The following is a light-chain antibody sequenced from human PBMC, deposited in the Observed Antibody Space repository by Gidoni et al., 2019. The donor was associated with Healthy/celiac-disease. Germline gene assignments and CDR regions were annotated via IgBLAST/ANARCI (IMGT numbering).Light chain of an antibody. CDR1: QSVISRY. J-gene: IGKJ5*01. V-gene: IGKV3-20*01. Sequence: IGFTQSPSTLSLSPGERATLSCRASQSVISRYLAWSQQNPVPASRLLTYGASSRATGITDRLSGSGSGTEFTLTTRRLETEDFAVYYCQQYGSSYTFGQGTRLEIK. CDR2: GAS. CDR3: QQYGSSYT.